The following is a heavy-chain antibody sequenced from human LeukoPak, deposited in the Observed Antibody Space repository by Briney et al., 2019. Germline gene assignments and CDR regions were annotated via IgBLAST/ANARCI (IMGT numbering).Heavy chain of an antibody. D-gene: IGHD3-16*01. CDR3: ARHGPLWGNDY. J-gene: IGHJ4*02. V-gene: IGHV5-51*01. CDR1: GYSLTSYL. CDR2: IYPGDSDT. Sequence: ESPKIPLNCSGYSLTSYLLDLVPQIPGKGPEWMGIIYPGDSDTRYSPSFQGQVTISADKSISTAYLQWSSLKASDTAMYYCARHGPLWGNDYWGQGTLVTVSS.